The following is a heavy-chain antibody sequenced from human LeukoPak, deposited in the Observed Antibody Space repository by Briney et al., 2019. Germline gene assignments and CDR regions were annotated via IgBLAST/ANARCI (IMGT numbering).Heavy chain of an antibody. D-gene: IGHD3-9*01. J-gene: IGHJ5*02. Sequence: ASVTVSCKASGGTFSSYAIGWVRQAPGQGLEWMGGIIPIFGTANYAQKFQGRVTITTDESTSTAYMELSSLRSEDTAVYYCASYVSGRYFDWFPWGQGTLVTVSS. V-gene: IGHV1-69*05. CDR1: GGTFSSYA. CDR3: ASYVSGRYFDWFP. CDR2: IIPIFGTA.